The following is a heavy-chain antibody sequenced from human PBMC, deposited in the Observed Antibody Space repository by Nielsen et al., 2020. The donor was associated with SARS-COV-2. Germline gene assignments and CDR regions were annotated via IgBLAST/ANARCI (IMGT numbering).Heavy chain of an antibody. D-gene: IGHD3-10*01. Sequence: GESLKISCAASGFTFSSYAMHWVRQAPGKGLEWVAVISYDGSNKYYADSVKGRFTISRDNSKNTLYLQMNSLRAEDTAVYYCATGFGAWPDAFDIWGQGTMVTVSS. CDR2: ISYDGSNK. V-gene: IGHV3-30-3*01. J-gene: IGHJ3*02. CDR1: GFTFSSYA. CDR3: ATGFGAWPDAFDI.